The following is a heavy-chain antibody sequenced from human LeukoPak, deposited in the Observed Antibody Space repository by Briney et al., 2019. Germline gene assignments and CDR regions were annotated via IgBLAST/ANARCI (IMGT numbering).Heavy chain of an antibody. J-gene: IGHJ4*02. V-gene: IGHV4-4*02. CDR2: ISLSGVT. Sequence: SGTLSLTCGVSGGSISSTNWRSWVRQPPGQGLEWIGEISLSGVTNYNPSLKSRVTMSLDRSKNHLSLTLTSVTAADTAVYYCSRESGAFSPFGYWGQGTLVTVSS. CDR3: SRESGAFSPFGY. D-gene: IGHD1-26*01. CDR1: GGSISSTNW.